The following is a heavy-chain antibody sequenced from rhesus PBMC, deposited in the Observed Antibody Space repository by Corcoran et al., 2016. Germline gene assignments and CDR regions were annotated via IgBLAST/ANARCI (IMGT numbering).Heavy chain of an antibody. CDR3: ARSGYGSGGVY. V-gene: IGHV4-80*01. D-gene: IGHD4-4*01. CDR1: GASISSYW. CDR2: IFGNSSNS. Sequence: QVQLQESGPGLVKPSETLPLTCAVSGASISSYWWSWIRPPPGKGLEWIGEIFGNSSNSYYNPSLKSRVIISKDASKNQFSLKLSSVTAADTAVYYCARSGYGSGGVYWGQGILVTVSS. J-gene: IGHJ4*01.